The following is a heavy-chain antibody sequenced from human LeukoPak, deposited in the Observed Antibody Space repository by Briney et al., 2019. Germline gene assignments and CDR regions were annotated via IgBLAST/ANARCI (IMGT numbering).Heavy chain of an antibody. D-gene: IGHD6-13*01. J-gene: IGHJ4*02. CDR2: FDPEDGET. V-gene: IGHV1-24*01. CDR1: GYTFTSYY. CDR3: ATGDSNY. Sequence: ASVKVSCKASGYTFTSYYMHWVRQAPGKGLEWMGGFDPEDGETIYAQKFQGRVTMTEDTSTDTAYMELSSLRSEDTAVYYCATGDSNYWGQGTLVTVSS.